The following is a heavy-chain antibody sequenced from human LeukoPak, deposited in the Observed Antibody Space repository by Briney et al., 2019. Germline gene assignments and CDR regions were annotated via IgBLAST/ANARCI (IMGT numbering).Heavy chain of an antibody. Sequence: SETLSLTCIVSVGSINNYYWSCIRQPAGKGLEWIGRIYTGGTTNYNPSLKSRVTISVDTSKNQFSLRLSSVTAADTAVYYCARDPNSALWGQGTLVTVSS. V-gene: IGHV4-4*07. CDR3: ARDPNSAL. D-gene: IGHD4-23*01. J-gene: IGHJ4*02. CDR1: VGSINNYY. CDR2: IYTGGTT.